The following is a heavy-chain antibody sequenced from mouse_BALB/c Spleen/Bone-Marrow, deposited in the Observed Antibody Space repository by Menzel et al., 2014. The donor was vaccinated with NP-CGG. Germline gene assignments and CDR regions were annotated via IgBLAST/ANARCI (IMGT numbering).Heavy chain of an antibody. CDR1: GFTFTDYY. Sequence: EVNVVESGGGLVQPGGSLRLSCATSGFTFTDYYMSWVRQPPGKALEWLGFIRNKANGYTTEYSASVKGRFTISRDNSQSILYLQMNTLRAEDSATYYCAREIINEYHWYFDVWGAGTTVTVSS. V-gene: IGHV7-3*02. CDR3: AREIINEYHWYFDV. J-gene: IGHJ1*01. D-gene: IGHD5-1*01. CDR2: IRNKANGYTT.